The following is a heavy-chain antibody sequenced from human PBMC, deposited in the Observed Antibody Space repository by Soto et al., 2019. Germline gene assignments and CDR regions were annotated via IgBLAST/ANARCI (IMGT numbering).Heavy chain of an antibody. CDR3: ARFPRIALAAFDC. V-gene: IGHV3-66*01. D-gene: IGHD6-19*01. Sequence: GGSLRLSCAASGFTFSDYMSWVRQAPGKGLEWVSTIYSGDNTYYADSVKGRFIISRDKSKNTLYLQMNNLRAEDTAVYYCARFPRIALAAFDCWGQGTLVTVSS. CDR2: IYSGDNT. CDR1: GFTFSDY. J-gene: IGHJ4*02.